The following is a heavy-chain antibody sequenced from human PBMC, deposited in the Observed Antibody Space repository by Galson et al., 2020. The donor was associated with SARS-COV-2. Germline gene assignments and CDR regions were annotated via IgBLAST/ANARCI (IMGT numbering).Heavy chain of an antibody. CDR1: GFTFSNAW. Sequence: TGGSLRLSCAASGFTFSNAWMSWVRQAPGKGLEWVGRIKSKTDGGTTDYAAPVKGRFTISRDDSKNTLYLQMNSLKTEDTAVYYCTTDGYYYDSSGYYSGGFLFDYWGQGTLVTVSS. J-gene: IGHJ4*02. V-gene: IGHV3-15*01. CDR3: TTDGYYYDSSGYYSGGFLFDY. CDR2: IKSKTDGGTT. D-gene: IGHD3-22*01.